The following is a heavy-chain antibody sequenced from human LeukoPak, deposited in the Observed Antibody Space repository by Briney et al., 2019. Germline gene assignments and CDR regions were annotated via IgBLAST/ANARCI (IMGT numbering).Heavy chain of an antibody. CDR3: ATKQWLAPPPDS. J-gene: IGHJ4*02. Sequence: GGSLRLSCAASGFTFSKYWMLWVRQAPGKGLESVSRINTDGTVTTYADSVKGRFTVSRDNADNTMFLQMNSERDEDTAVYFCATKQWLAPPPDSWGQGTPVTVSS. V-gene: IGHV3-74*01. CDR1: GFTFSKYW. D-gene: IGHD6-19*01. CDR2: INTDGTVT.